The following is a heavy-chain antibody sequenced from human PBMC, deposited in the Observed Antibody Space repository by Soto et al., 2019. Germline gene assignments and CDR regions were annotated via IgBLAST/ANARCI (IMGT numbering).Heavy chain of an antibody. D-gene: IGHD2-15*01. Sequence: QVQLVESGGGVVQPGRSLRLSCEASGFTFSYGFHWVRQAPGKGLEWVAVIWWDGSNKFYADSVKGRFTISRDNSKKTLYLQMNSLRAEETAVYYCAREGYCSGGGCYSGMDVWGQGTTVTVSS. J-gene: IGHJ6*02. V-gene: IGHV3-33*01. CDR2: IWWDGSNK. CDR1: GFTFSYG. CDR3: AREGYCSGGGCYSGMDV.